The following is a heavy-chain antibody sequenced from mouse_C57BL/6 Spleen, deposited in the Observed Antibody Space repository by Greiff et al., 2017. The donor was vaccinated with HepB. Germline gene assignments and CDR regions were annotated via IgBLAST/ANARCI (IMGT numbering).Heavy chain of an antibody. CDR3: AVYGNYDY. CDR1: GYAFSSSW. D-gene: IGHD2-1*01. V-gene: IGHV1-82*01. J-gene: IGHJ2*01. Sequence: VQWVESGPELVKPGASVKISCKASGYAFSSSWMNWVKQRPGKGLEWIGRIYPGDGDTNYNGKFKGKATLTADKSSSTAYMQLSSLTSEDSAVYFCAVYGNYDYWGQGTTLTVSS. CDR2: IYPGDGDT.